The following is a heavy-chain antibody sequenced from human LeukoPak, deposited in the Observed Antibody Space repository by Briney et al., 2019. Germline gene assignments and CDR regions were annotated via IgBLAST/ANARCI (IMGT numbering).Heavy chain of an antibody. CDR2: ISYDGSNK. V-gene: IGHV3-30-3*01. D-gene: IGHD1-14*01. Sequence: GGSLRLSCAASGFTFSSYAMYWVRQAPGKGLEWVAVISYDGSNKYYADSVKGRFTISRDNSKSTLYLQMNSLRGGATAVYYCARPAADRKYYFDYWGQETLVTVSS. CDR1: GFTFSSYA. CDR3: ARPAADRKYYFDY. J-gene: IGHJ4*02.